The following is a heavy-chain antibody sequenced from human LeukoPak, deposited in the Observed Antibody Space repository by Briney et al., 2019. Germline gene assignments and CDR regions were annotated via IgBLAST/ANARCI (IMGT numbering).Heavy chain of an antibody. D-gene: IGHD2-2*01. J-gene: IGHJ4*02. Sequence: GGSLRLSCAVSGFTFSTYVMRWDRQAPGEGLEGVSSVCASGGSTYYADSVKGRFTISRENSKNSLFLQMASLRVDDTAVYFCSRGPDRGPSDYWGQGTLATVSS. CDR2: VCASGGST. CDR3: SRGPDRGPSDY. V-gene: IGHV3-23*01. CDR1: GFTFSTYV.